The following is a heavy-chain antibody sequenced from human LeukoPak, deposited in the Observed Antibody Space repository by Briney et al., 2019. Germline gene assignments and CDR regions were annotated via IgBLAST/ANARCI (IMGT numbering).Heavy chain of an antibody. V-gene: IGHV5-51*01. CDR1: GYSFTSYW. CDR2: IYPGDSDDT. CDR3: ARLLGRNRAHDY. J-gene: IGHJ4*02. Sequence: GESLKISCKGSGYSFTSYWIGWVRRMPGKGLDWMGIIYPGDSDDTTYSPSFQGQVTFSADKSISTAYLRWSSLQASDTAIYYCARLLGRNRAHDYWGQGTLVTVSS.